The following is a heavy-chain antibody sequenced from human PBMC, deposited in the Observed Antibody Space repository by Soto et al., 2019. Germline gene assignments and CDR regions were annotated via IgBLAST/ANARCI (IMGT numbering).Heavy chain of an antibody. CDR2: IYPDESDT. Sequence: GESLKISCKGSGYSFTKYWIGWVRQMPGKDLEWMAIIYPDESDTRYSPSFQGQVTISADKSISTAYLQWSSLKASDTAMYYCARQGSIAAAGLINWFDPWGQGTLVTVSS. CDR3: ARQGSIAAAGLINWFDP. V-gene: IGHV5-51*01. CDR1: GYSFTKYW. J-gene: IGHJ5*02. D-gene: IGHD6-13*01.